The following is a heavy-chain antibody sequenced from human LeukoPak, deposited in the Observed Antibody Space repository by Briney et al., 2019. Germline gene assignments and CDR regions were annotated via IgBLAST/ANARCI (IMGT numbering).Heavy chain of an antibody. Sequence: SVKVSCKASGGTFSSYAISWVRQATGQGLEWMGGIIPIFGTANYAQKFQGRVTITTDESTSTAYMELSSLRSEDTAVYYCASANYYDSSGFNYWGQGTLVTVSS. D-gene: IGHD3-22*01. CDR3: ASANYYDSSGFNY. CDR1: GGTFSSYA. CDR2: IIPIFGTA. J-gene: IGHJ4*02. V-gene: IGHV1-69*05.